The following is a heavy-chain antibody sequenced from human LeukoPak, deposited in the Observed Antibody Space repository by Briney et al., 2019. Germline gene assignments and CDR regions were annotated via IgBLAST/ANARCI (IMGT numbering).Heavy chain of an antibody. CDR2: ISWNSGSI. V-gene: IGHV3-9*01. D-gene: IGHD6-19*01. CDR3: AKEGSIAVAGHISGGWFDP. CDR1: GFTFDDYA. J-gene: IGHJ5*02. Sequence: GRSLRLSCAASGFTFDDYAMHWVRQAPGKGLEWVSGISWNSGSIGYADSVKGRFTISRDNAKNSLYLQMNGLRAEDTALYYCAKEGSIAVAGHISGGWFDPWGQGTLVTVSS.